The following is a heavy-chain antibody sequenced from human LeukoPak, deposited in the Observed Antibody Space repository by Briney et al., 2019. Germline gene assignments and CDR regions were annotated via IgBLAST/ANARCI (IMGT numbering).Heavy chain of an antibody. CDR3: VRDVLPVSRSGFDQ. Sequence: PGRSLRLSCEASGFSFGDYAMHWVRLAPGKGLEWVSTINWNSGGIGYADSVKGRFTISRDNAKNSLYLHLNSPRPEDTAVYYCVRDVLPVSRSGFDQWGQGTLVTVSS. V-gene: IGHV3-9*01. J-gene: IGHJ4*02. D-gene: IGHD3-3*01. CDR1: GFSFGDYA. CDR2: INWNSGGI.